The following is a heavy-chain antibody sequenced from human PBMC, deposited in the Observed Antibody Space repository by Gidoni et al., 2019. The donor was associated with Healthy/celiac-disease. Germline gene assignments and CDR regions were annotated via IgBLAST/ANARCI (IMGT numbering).Heavy chain of an antibody. CDR2: IAYDGSNK. CDR3: ARDIDGSGSFYYYYGMDV. V-gene: IGHV3-30-3*01. Sequence: QVQLVESGGGVVQPVRSLRLSCAASGFTFSSYAMHWVRQAPGQGLEWVAVIAYDGSNKYYADSVKGRFTISRDNAKNTLYLQMNSLRAEDTAVYYCARDIDGSGSFYYYYGMDVWGQGTTVTVSS. CDR1: GFTFSSYA. J-gene: IGHJ6*02. D-gene: IGHD3-10*01.